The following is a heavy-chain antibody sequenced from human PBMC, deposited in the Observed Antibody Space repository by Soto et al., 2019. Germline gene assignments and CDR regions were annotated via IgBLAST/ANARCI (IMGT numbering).Heavy chain of an antibody. D-gene: IGHD3-10*01. CDR3: ARAYGSGTYHDY. J-gene: IGHJ4*02. V-gene: IGHV4-30-4*01. CDR2: IYYSGST. Sequence: SETLSLTCTVSGGSISSGDYYWSWIRQPPGKGLEWIGYIYYSGSTYYNPSLKSRVTISVDTSKNQFSLKLSSVTAADTAVYYCARAYGSGTYHDYWGQGTLVTVSS. CDR1: GGSISSGDYY.